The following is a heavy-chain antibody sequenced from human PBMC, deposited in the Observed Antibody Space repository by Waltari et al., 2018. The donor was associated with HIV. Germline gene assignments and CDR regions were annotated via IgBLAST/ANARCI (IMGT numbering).Heavy chain of an antibody. CDR1: GYHSLDDG. CDR3: AREAPPSPRDGWKPPLDI. Sequence: VQLLQSGHELKKPGASVKLSCAVSGYHSLDDGFTWVTPVPGQGLEWLGWIPVTRRQVSYARKIQVRSTISADASTTTVYLDLRDLTSADTGVYYCAREAPPSPRDGWKPPLDIWGQGTLVTVS. V-gene: IGHV1-18*01. D-gene: IGHD1-1*01. J-gene: IGHJ4*02. CDR2: IPVTRRQV.